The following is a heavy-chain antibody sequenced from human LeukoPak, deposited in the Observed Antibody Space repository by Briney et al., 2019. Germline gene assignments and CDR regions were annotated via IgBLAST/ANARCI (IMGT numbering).Heavy chain of an antibody. J-gene: IGHJ4*02. CDR3: ARKPTYSSSWPFDY. CDR1: GGSFSGYY. CDR2: IYHSGST. V-gene: IGHV4-34*01. D-gene: IGHD6-13*01. Sequence: SETLSLTCAVYGGSFSGYYWSWIRQPPGKGLEWIGEIYHSGSTNYNPSLKSRVTISVDKSKNQFSLKLSSVTAADTAVYYCARKPTYSSSWPFDYWGQGTLVTVSS.